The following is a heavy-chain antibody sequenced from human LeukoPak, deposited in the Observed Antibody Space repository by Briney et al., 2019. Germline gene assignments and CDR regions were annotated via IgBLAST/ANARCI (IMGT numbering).Heavy chain of an antibody. CDR2: ISGSGGST. V-gene: IGHV3-23*01. Sequence: PSETLSLTCAVYGGSFSGYYWTWIRQAPGKGLEWVSAISGSGGSTYYADSVKGRFTISRDNAKNTLYLQMNSLRAEDTAVYYCARSGRSASQLYWGQGTLVTVSS. J-gene: IGHJ4*02. D-gene: IGHD6-25*01. CDR1: GGSFSGYY. CDR3: ARSGRSASQLY.